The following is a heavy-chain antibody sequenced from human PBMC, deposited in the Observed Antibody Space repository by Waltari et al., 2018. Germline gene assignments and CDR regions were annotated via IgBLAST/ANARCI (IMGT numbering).Heavy chain of an antibody. CDR2: ISRDGGAT. Sequence: EVQLLESGETLLQPGGSLRLSCTASGFSFSNYGLTWVRQAPGKGLGGVAAISRDGGATCYGGAVRGRSTISRDNSKNTVYLEINSLRVDDTAKYYCARWSVSGSYYDSWGQGILVAVSS. J-gene: IGHJ4*02. D-gene: IGHD3-10*01. CDR1: GFSFSNYG. CDR3: ARWSVSGSYYDS. V-gene: IGHV3-23*01.